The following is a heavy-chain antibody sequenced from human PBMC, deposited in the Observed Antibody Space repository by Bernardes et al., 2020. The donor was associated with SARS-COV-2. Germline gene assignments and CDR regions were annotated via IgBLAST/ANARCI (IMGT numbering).Heavy chain of an antibody. CDR1: GGSVRSGTYY. CDR3: ARDYLPGAANFYYGLDV. J-gene: IGHJ6*02. CDR2: IYYSGHT. V-gene: IGHV4-61*03. D-gene: IGHD3-10*01. Sequence: SETLSLTCTVSGGSVRSGTYYWSWIRQSTGKGLEWIGYIYYSGHTNYNPSLESRVTMSLDSSNNHFSLKMHSMTAADTGVYYCARDYLPGAANFYYGLDVWGQGTTVTVSS.